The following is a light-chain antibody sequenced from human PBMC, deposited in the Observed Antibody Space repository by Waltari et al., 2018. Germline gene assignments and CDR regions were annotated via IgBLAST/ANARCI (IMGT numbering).Light chain of an antibody. Sequence: EVVLTQSPGTLSWSPGERATLSCRASQSISSSYLAWYQQKPGQAPRLLIYGASSRATGIPDRFSGSGSGTDFTLTISRLEPEDFAVYYCQHYGSSSYTFGQGTKLEI. CDR1: QSISSSY. CDR2: GAS. J-gene: IGKJ2*01. CDR3: QHYGSSSYT. V-gene: IGKV3-20*01.